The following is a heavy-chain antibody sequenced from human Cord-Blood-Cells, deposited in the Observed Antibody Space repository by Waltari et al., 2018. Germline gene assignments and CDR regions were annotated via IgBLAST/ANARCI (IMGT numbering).Heavy chain of an antibody. Sequence: QLQLQESGPGLVKPSETLSLTCTVSGGSISSSSYYWGWLRHPPGKGLEWIGSIYYSGSTYYNPSLKSRVTISVDTSKNQFSLKLSSVTAADTAVYYCARQTSIDNWGSVGWVDYWGQGTLVTVSS. D-gene: IGHD7-27*01. CDR2: IYYSGST. CDR3: ARQTSIDNWGSVGWVDY. CDR1: GGSISSSSYY. V-gene: IGHV4-39*01. J-gene: IGHJ4*02.